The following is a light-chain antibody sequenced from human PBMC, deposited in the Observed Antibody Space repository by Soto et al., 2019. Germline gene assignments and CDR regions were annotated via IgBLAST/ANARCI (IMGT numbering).Light chain of an antibody. CDR1: QSVSSSY. CDR3: QQNGSSPRM. V-gene: IGKV3-20*01. J-gene: IGKJ1*01. CDR2: GAS. Sequence: EIVLTQSPGALSLSPGERATLSCGASQSVSSSYLAWYQQKPGQAPRLLIYGASTRATGIPDRFSGRGSGTDFTLTISSLEPEDFAVYYCQQNGSSPRMFGQGTKVEIK.